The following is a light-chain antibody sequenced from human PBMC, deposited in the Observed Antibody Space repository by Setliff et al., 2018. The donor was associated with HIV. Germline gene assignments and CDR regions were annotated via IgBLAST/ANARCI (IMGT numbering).Light chain of an antibody. J-gene: IGLJ1*01. CDR3: CSYAGSYTHV. CDR1: SSDVGGYNY. CDR2: DVS. Sequence: VLTQPRSVSGSPGQSVTISCTGTSSDVGGYNYVSWYQQHPGKAPKLIIYDVSKRPSGVPDRFSGSKSANTASLTISGLQAEDEADYYCCSYAGSYTHVFGTGTKVTVL. V-gene: IGLV2-11*01.